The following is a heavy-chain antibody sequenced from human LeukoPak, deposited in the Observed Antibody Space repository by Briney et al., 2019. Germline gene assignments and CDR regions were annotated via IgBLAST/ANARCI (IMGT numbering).Heavy chain of an antibody. D-gene: IGHD6-19*01. CDR3: ARSTLPGRSGRTEFFQH. CDR2: ISDSGNTI. V-gene: IGHV3-11*01. J-gene: IGHJ1*01. CDR1: GFTLSNYY. Sequence: GGSLRLSCAASGFTLSNYYMTWIRQAPGKGLQWISFISDSGNTIYYADSVEGRFTISRDNAKNSLYLQMHSLRAEDTAMYYCARSTLPGRSGRTEFFQHWGQGTLVTVSS.